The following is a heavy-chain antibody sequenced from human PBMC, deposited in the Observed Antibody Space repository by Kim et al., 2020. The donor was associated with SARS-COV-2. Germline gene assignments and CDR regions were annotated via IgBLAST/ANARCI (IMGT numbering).Heavy chain of an antibody. CDR3: ARGYGRQGWFDP. Sequence: SQTLSLTCAISGDSVSSNSVAWNWIRQSPSRGLEWLGRTYYRSEWYTDYAVSVKSRITINPDTSKNQFSLQLHSVTPEDAAVYYCARGYGRQGWFDPWGQGTLVTVSS. CDR2: TYYRSEWYT. D-gene: IGHD4-17*01. CDR1: GDSVSSNSVA. V-gene: IGHV6-1*01. J-gene: IGHJ5*02.